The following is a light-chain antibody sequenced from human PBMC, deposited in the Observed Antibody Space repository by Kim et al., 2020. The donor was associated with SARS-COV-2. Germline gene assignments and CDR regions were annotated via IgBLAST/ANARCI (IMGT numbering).Light chain of an antibody. Sequence: EIVLTQSPGTLSLSPGERATLSCRASQSVSSSYLAWYQQKPGQAPRLLIYGASSRATGIPDRFSGSGSGTDFTLTISRLEPEDFAVYYWQQYGSSPYTFVQGTKLEI. J-gene: IGKJ2*01. CDR3: QQYGSSPYT. CDR2: GAS. CDR1: QSVSSSY. V-gene: IGKV3-20*01.